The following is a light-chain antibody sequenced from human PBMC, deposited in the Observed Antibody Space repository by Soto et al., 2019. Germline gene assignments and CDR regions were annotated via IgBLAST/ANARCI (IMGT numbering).Light chain of an antibody. CDR3: QQYGYSPIT. CDR2: WAS. J-gene: IGKJ5*01. V-gene: IGKV4-1*01. CDR1: QSVLYSSNNKNY. Sequence: DFVMTQSPDSLAVSLGERATINCKSSQSVLYSSNNKNYLAWYQQKPGQPPKLXIYWASTRESGVPDRFSGSGSGTDFTLTISRLEPEDFAVYYCQQYGYSPITFGQGTRLEIK.